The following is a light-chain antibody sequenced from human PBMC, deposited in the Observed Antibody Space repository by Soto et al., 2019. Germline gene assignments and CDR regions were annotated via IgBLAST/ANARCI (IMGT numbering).Light chain of an antibody. J-gene: IGKJ1*01. Sequence: IVLTQSPATLSLSPGERATLSCKASQSVSSYLAWYQQKSGQAPRLLIYDASNRATGIPARFTGSGSGTDFTLTISSLEPEDFALYYCQQRSSWPRTFGQGTRVEIK. CDR3: QQRSSWPRT. CDR1: QSVSSY. V-gene: IGKV3-11*01. CDR2: DAS.